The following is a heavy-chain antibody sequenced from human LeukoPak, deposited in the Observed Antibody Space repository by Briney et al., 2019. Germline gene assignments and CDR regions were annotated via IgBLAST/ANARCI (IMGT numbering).Heavy chain of an antibody. V-gene: IGHV1-46*01. CDR2: INPSAGRT. CDR3: ARVESWEHSGSSQDAFDI. Sequence: ASVKVSCKASGYTFTGYYLHWVRQAPGQGLEWMGVINPSAGRTSYAQKFQGRVTMTRDMSTSTVYMELSSLRSEDTAVYYCARVESWEHSGSSQDAFDIWGQGTMVTVSS. J-gene: IGHJ3*02. CDR1: GYTFTGYY. D-gene: IGHD1-26*01.